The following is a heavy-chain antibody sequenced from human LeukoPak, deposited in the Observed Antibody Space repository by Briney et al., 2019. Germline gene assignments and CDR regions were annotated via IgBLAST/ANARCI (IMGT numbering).Heavy chain of an antibody. J-gene: IGHJ6*02. CDR1: GFTFSDYY. CDR2: ISSSSSYT. Sequence: GGSLRLSCAASGFTFSDYYMSWIRQAPGKVLEWVSYISSSSSYTNYADSVKGRFTISRDNAKNSLYLQMNSLRAEDTAVYYCARAPHYSNYGPYYYGMDVWGQGTLVTVSS. V-gene: IGHV3-11*06. CDR3: ARAPHYSNYGPYYYGMDV. D-gene: IGHD4-11*01.